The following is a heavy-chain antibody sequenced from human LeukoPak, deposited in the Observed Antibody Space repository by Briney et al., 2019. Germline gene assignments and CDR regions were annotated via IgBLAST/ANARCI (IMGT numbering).Heavy chain of an antibody. V-gene: IGHV4-61*02. J-gene: IGHJ5*02. D-gene: IGHD3-10*01. Sequence: KPSETLSLTCTVSGGSISSGSYYWSWIRQPAGKGLEWIGRMYTSGSTNYNPSLQSRVTISVDTSKNQFSLKLSSVTAADTAVYYCARGVGRFGELYNNWFDPWGQGTLVTVSS. CDR1: GGSISSGSYY. CDR2: MYTSGST. CDR3: ARGVGRFGELYNNWFDP.